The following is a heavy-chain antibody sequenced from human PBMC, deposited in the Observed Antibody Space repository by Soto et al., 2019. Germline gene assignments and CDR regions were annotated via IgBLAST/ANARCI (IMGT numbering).Heavy chain of an antibody. V-gene: IGHV3-23*01. Sequence: GGSLRLSCAASGFTFSSYAMSWVRQAPGKGLEWVSGISGDGSKTYYTDSVKGRFTISRDNSKNMLYLQMYSLRPEDTAVYYCARGSSDLIIVPGGDSWGQGNLVTVSS. CDR1: GFTFSSYA. CDR2: ISGDGSKT. J-gene: IGHJ4*02. D-gene: IGHD2-2*01. CDR3: ARGSSDLIIVPGGDS.